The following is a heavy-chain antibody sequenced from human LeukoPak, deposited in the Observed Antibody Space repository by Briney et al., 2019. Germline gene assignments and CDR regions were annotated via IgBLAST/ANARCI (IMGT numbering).Heavy chain of an antibody. V-gene: IGHV4-31*03. CDR2: IYYSGST. Sequence: PSQTLSLTCTVSGGSISSGGYYWSWIRQHPGKGLEWIGYIYYSGSTYYNPSLKSRITISVDTSKNQFSLKLSSVTAADTAVYYCARDHFGELIPWGQGTLVTVSS. CDR1: GGSISSGGYY. J-gene: IGHJ5*02. CDR3: ARDHFGELIP. D-gene: IGHD3-10*01.